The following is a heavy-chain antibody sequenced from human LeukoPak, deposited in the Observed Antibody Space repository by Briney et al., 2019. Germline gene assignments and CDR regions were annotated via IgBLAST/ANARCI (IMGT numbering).Heavy chain of an antibody. CDR2: IYYSGST. CDR1: GYSISSGYY. CDR3: ARPSPDTMVRGVGLNAFDI. Sequence: PSETLSLTCTVSGYSISSGYYWGWIRQPPGKGLEWIGSIYYSGSTYYNPSLKSRVTISVDTSKNQFSLKLSSVTAADTAVYYCARPSPDTMVRGVGLNAFDIWGQGTMVTVSS. D-gene: IGHD3-10*01. J-gene: IGHJ3*02. V-gene: IGHV4-38-2*02.